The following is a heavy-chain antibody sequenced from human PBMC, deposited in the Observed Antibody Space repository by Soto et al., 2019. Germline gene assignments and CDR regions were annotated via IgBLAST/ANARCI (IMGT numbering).Heavy chain of an antibody. J-gene: IGHJ3*02. CDR3: ARLVRNAFDI. V-gene: IGHV4-59*01. CDR2: IYYSGST. D-gene: IGHD2-15*01. Sequence: PSETLSLTCTVSVGSISSYCWSWIRQPPGKGLEWIGYIYYSGSTNYNPSLKSRVTISVDTSKNQFSLKLSSVTAADTAVYYCARLVRNAFDIWGQGTMVTVSS. CDR1: VGSISSYC.